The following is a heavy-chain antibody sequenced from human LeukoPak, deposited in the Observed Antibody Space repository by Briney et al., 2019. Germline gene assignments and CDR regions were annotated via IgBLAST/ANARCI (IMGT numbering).Heavy chain of an antibody. V-gene: IGHV4-39*01. CDR1: GGSISSSSYY. Sequence: SETLSLTCTVSGGSISSSSYYWGWIRQPPGKGLEWIGSIYYSGSTYYNPSLKSRVSISVDTSKNQFSLNLTSVTAADTAVYYCARPNSSGYPYYFDYWGQGTLVTVSS. D-gene: IGHD3-22*01. CDR3: ARPNSSGYPYYFDY. J-gene: IGHJ4*02. CDR2: IYYSGST.